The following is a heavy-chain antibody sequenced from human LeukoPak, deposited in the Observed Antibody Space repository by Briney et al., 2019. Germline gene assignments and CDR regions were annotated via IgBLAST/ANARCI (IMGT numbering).Heavy chain of an antibody. J-gene: IGHJ4*02. CDR1: GFNFNNYY. CDR3: ARDTSGYDPF. V-gene: IGHV3-7*05. CDR2: IKQDGREK. D-gene: IGHD5-12*01. Sequence: GGSLRLSCAASGFNFNNYYMSWVSEAPGKGLEWVANIKQDGREKNYVDSVRGRFTISRDNAKNSLYLQLNSLRVEDTAVYYCARDTSGYDPFWGQGTLVTVSS.